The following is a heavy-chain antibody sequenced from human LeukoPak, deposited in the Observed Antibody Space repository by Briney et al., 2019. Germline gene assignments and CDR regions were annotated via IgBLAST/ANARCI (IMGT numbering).Heavy chain of an antibody. CDR2: IYSGGST. J-gene: IGHJ3*02. CDR1: GFTVSSNY. V-gene: IGHV3-53*01. Sequence: GGSLRLSCAASGFTVSSNYMSWVRQAPGKGLEWVSVIYSGGSTYYADSVKGRFTISRDNSKSTLYIQMNSLRAEDTAVYYCARGSSGHDAFDIWGQGTMVTVSS. CDR3: ARGSSGHDAFDI. D-gene: IGHD5/OR15-5a*01.